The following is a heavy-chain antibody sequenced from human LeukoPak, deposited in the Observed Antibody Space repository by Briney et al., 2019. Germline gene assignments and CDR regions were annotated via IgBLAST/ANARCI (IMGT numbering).Heavy chain of an antibody. CDR2: ISGSGGST. V-gene: IGHV3-23*01. J-gene: IGHJ4*02. CDR1: GFTFSSYA. D-gene: IGHD4-17*01. Sequence: PGGSLRLSCAASGFTFSSYAMSWVRQAPGKGLKWVSAISGSGGSTYYADSVKGRFTISRDNSKNTLYLQMNSLRAEDTAVYYCANSMSDYGDYEYYFDYWGQGTLVTVSS. CDR3: ANSMSDYGDYEYYFDY.